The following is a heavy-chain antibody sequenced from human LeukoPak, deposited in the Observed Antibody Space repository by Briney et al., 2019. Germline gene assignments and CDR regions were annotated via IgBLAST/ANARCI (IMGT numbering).Heavy chain of an antibody. CDR2: IYYSGST. D-gene: IGHD6-13*01. CDR1: GVSISSYY. Sequence: SETLSLTCTVSGVSISSYYWSWIRQPPGKGLELVGYIYYSGSTNYNPSLKSRVTISVDTSKNQLSLKLSSVTAADTAVYYCARFSVAAAGTGWFDPWGQGTLVTVSA. J-gene: IGHJ5*02. V-gene: IGHV4-59*01. CDR3: ARFSVAAAGTGWFDP.